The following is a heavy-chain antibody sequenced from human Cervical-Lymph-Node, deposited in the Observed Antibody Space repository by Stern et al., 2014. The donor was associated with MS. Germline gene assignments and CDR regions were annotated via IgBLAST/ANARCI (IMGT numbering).Heavy chain of an antibody. D-gene: IGHD2-8*02. J-gene: IGHJ4*02. CDR2: VYYSGAT. V-gene: IGHV4-39*01. Sequence: QVQLQESGPGLVKPSETLSLTCAVSGDSISSYTHYWAWIRQPPGKGLEWIGSVYYSGATYYNPSLKGPVTISVDTSKNPSSLGLNSVTAADTAVYYCAKHACTGAACPFDLWGQGTLVTVSS. CDR3: AKHACTGAACPFDL. CDR1: GDSISSYTHY.